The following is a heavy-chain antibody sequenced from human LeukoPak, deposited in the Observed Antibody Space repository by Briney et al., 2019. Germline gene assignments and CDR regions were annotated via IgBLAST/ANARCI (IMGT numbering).Heavy chain of an antibody. CDR3: ARSGRGSSAGFDY. Sequence: SETLSLTCTVSGGSISSGGYYWSWIRQPPGKGLEWIGYIYYSGSTNYTPSLKSRITISVDTSRNQFSLKLNSVTAADTAVYYCARSGRGSSAGFDYWGQGTLVTVSS. D-gene: IGHD3-10*01. V-gene: IGHV4-61*08. CDR2: IYYSGST. CDR1: GGSISSGGYY. J-gene: IGHJ4*02.